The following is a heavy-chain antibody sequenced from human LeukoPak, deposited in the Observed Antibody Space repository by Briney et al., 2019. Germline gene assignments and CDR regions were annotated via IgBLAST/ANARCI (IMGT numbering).Heavy chain of an antibody. J-gene: IGHJ4*02. CDR1: GGSFSGYY. CDR3: ARHSSPHDY. Sequence: SETLSLTCAVYGGSFSGYYWSWIRQPPGKGLEWIGEINHSGSTNYNPSLKSRVTISVDTSKNQFSLKLSSVTAADKAVYYCARHSSPHDYWGQGTLVTVSS. V-gene: IGHV4-34*01. CDR2: INHSGST. D-gene: IGHD6-6*01.